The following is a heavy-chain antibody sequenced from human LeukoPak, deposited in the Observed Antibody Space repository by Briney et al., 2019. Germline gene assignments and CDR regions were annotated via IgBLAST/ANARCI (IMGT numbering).Heavy chain of an antibody. CDR3: ARATLQWLQPQPPDY. D-gene: IGHD6-19*01. CDR2: ISSSGSTI. CDR1: GFTFSDYY. Sequence: GGSLRLYCAASGFTFSDYYMSWIRQAPGKGLEWVSYISSSGSTIYYADSVKGRFTISRDNAKNSLYLQMNSLRAEDTAVYYCARATLQWLQPQPPDYWGQGTLVTVSS. J-gene: IGHJ4*02. V-gene: IGHV3-11*01.